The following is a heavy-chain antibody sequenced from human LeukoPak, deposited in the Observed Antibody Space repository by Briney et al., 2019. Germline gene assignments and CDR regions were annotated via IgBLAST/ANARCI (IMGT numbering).Heavy chain of an antibody. CDR1: GGSISSSNW. D-gene: IGHD4-23*01. CDR2: IYHSGST. J-gene: IGHJ4*02. Sequence: PSGTLSLTCAVSGGSISSSNWWSWVRPPPGKGLEWIGEIYHSGSTNYNPSLKSRVTISVDKSKNQFSLKLSSVTAADTAVYYCARCLYGGNSGAWMDYWGQGTLVTVSS. V-gene: IGHV4-4*02. CDR3: ARCLYGGNSGAWMDY.